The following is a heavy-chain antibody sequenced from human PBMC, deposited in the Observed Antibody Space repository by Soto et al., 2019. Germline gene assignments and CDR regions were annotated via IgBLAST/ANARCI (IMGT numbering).Heavy chain of an antibody. J-gene: IGHJ4*02. V-gene: IGHV3-30-3*01. D-gene: IGHD2-2*01. CDR2: ISYDGSNK. CDR1: GFTFSSYA. CDR3: ARHPLLGVVLLPAAPDY. Sequence: QEQLVESGGGVVQPGRSLRLSCAASGFTFSSYAMHWVRQAPGKGLEWVAVISYDGSNKYYADSVKGRFTISRDNSKNPLYLQMNSLRAEDTAVYYCARHPLLGVVLLPAAPDYWGQGTLVTVSS.